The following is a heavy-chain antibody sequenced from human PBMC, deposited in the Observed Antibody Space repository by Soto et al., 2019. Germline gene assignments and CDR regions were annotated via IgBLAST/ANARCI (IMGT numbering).Heavy chain of an antibody. J-gene: IGHJ6*02. CDR1: GGTSSKYA. CDR2: TIPMFGTP. CDR3: ARPLRDRNYYYGMAV. Sequence: QVQLVQSGAEMQQPGASVRVSCKASGGTSSKYAFSWVRQTPGQGLEWLGGTIPMFGTPNYAQKFQGRVAISADESTATVYMELSSLRSEDTAVYFCARPLRDRNYYYGMAVWGQGTTVTVSS. D-gene: IGHD3-22*01. V-gene: IGHV1-69*01.